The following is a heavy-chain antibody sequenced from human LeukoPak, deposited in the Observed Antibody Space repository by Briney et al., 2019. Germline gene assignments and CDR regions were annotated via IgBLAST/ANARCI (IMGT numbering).Heavy chain of an antibody. J-gene: IGHJ4*02. D-gene: IGHD5-12*01. Sequence: SGTLSLTCGVSGGSISNTNWWTGVRQPPGKGLEWIGEVNLQGSTNYNPSLKSRVTISVDTSKNHFSLRLSSVTAADTAVYYCARIRGYDFDYWGQGTLVTVSS. CDR1: GGSISNTNW. CDR3: ARIRGYDFDY. V-gene: IGHV4-4*02. CDR2: VNLQGST.